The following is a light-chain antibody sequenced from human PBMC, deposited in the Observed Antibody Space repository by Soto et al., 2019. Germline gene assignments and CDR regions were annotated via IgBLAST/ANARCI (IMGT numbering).Light chain of an antibody. CDR3: AAWDGSLNVVL. CDR1: SSNIGTNT. V-gene: IGLV1-44*01. J-gene: IGLJ3*02. CDR2: SSN. Sequence: QSALTQPPSASGTPGQRVTISCSGSSSNIGTNTVNWYQQFPRSAPKLLMYSSNQRPSGVPDRFSGSKSGTSDSLAISGLQSEDEADYYCAAWDGSLNVVLFGGGTKLTVL.